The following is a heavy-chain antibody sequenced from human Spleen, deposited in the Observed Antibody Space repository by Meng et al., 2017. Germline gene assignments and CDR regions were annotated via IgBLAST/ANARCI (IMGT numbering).Heavy chain of an antibody. J-gene: IGHJ4*02. V-gene: IGHV4-59*11. CDR3: ASHSYYDSTGYHDY. Sequence: VQLQELGPGPVRPSETLSLTCTGSGGSISGHYWSWIRQSPGNGLEWIGYIYSTGSTTYNPSLKSRVTLSVDTSTNQFSLRLNSVTAADTAIYYCASHSYYDSTGYHDYWGQGALVTVSS. D-gene: IGHD3-16*01. CDR2: IYSTGST. CDR1: GGSISGHY.